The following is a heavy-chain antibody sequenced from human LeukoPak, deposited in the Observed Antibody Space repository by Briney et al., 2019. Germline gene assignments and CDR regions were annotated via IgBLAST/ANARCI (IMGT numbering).Heavy chain of an antibody. CDR1: GYTFTSYG. J-gene: IGHJ4*02. Sequence: ASVKVSCKASGYTFTSYGISWVRQAPGQGLEWMGWISAYNGNTNYAQKLQGRVTMATDTSTSTAYMELRSLRSDDTAVYYCARALRSSYDSSGYPDYWGQGTLVTVPS. CDR3: ARALRSSYDSSGYPDY. D-gene: IGHD3-22*01. V-gene: IGHV1-18*01. CDR2: ISAYNGNT.